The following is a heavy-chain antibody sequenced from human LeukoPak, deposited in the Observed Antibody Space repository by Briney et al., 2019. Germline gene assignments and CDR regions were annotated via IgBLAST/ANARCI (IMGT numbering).Heavy chain of an antibody. Sequence: SETLSLTCTVSGGSISSYYWSWIRQPPGKGLEWIGYIYDSGSTNSNPSLTSRGTISVDTSKNQFSLKLSSVTAADTAVYYCARGYSYDPYYYYYMDVWGKGTTVTVSS. CDR2: IYDSGST. CDR1: GGSISSYY. J-gene: IGHJ6*03. CDR3: ARGYSYDPYYYYYMDV. V-gene: IGHV4-59*01. D-gene: IGHD5-18*01.